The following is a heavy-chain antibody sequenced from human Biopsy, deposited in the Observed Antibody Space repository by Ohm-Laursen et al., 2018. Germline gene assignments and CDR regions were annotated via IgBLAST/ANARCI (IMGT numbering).Heavy chain of an antibody. CDR3: ATFRASWDTTQGGDY. D-gene: IGHD1-26*01. CDR1: GGSISVDGYY. Sequence: SDTLSLTCTVSGGSISVDGYYWAWIRQLPGKGLDWIGYIYHSGTTYYNPSPKSRLTMSVDTSKNEFSLRLRSVTAADTAVYFCATFRASWDTTQGGDYWGQGTLVTVSS. J-gene: IGHJ4*02. CDR2: IYHSGTT. V-gene: IGHV4-31*03.